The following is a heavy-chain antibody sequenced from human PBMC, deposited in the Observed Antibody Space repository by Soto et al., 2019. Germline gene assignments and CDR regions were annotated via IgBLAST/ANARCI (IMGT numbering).Heavy chain of an antibody. Sequence: QITLKESGPTLVKPTQTLTLTCTLSGFSLSTTPVGVGWIRQPPGKSLDWLALIYWDDDKRYKPSLKNRLTITKETSGGHVGLTLPNVDPVDTATYYCAPTTPFDFKGYSFDYWGPGILVTVSS. J-gene: IGHJ4*02. CDR2: IYWDDDK. D-gene: IGHD3-9*01. CDR3: APTTPFDFKGYSFDY. CDR1: GFSLSTTPVG. V-gene: IGHV2-5*02.